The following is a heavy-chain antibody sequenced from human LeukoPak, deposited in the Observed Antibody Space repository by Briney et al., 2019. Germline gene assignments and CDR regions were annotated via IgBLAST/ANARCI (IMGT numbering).Heavy chain of an antibody. V-gene: IGHV4-30-2*01. CDR3: ARSMDY. J-gene: IGHJ4*02. CDR1: GGSISSGGYS. CDR2: IYHSGST. Sequence: PSETLSLTCAVSGGSISSGGYSWSWIRQPPGKGLEWIGYIYHSGSTYYNPSLNSRVTISVDRSKNQFSLKLGSVTAADTAVYYCARSMDYWGQGTLVTVSS.